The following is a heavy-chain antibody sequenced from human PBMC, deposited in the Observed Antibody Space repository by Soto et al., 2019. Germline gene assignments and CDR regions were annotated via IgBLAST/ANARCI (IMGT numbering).Heavy chain of an antibody. CDR3: ARGLGSGWYGVWFDP. V-gene: IGHV4-34*01. J-gene: IGHJ5*02. CDR1: GGSFSGYY. D-gene: IGHD6-19*01. CDR2: INHSGST. Sequence: SETLSLTCAVYGGSFSGYYWSWIRQPPGKGLEWIGEINHSGSTNYNPSLKSRVTISVDTSKTQFSLKLSSVTAADTAVYYCARGLGSGWYGVWFDPWGQGTLVTVSS.